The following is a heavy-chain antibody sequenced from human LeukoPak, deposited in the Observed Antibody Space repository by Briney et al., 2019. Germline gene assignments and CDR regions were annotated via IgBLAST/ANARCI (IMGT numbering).Heavy chain of an antibody. J-gene: IGHJ6*02. CDR3: ARDDNDFWSGYYTGIAAGYGMDV. CDR2: IIPILGIA. CDR1: GGTFSSYA. D-gene: IGHD3-3*01. V-gene: IGHV1-69*04. Sequence: SVKVSCKASGGTFSSYAISWVRQAPGQGLEWMGRIIPILGIANYAQKFQGRVTITADKSTSTAYMELSSLRSEDTAVYYCARDDNDFWSGYYTGIAAGYGMDVWGQGTLVTVSS.